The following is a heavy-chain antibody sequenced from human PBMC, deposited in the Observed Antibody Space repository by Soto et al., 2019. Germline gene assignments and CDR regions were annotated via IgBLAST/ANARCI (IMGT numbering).Heavy chain of an antibody. CDR3: ARLSIVAPGRWLDP. V-gene: IGHV4-31*03. CDR1: GGSISSVCYY. Sequence: TLSLTCSVSGGSISSVCYYWTWIRQSPGMGLEWIGNIYYTGSTSYNPSLRSRVTLSVDISENHFSLKLTSVTAADTAIYYCARLSIVAPGRWLDPWGQGTLVTVSS. J-gene: IGHJ5*02. D-gene: IGHD5-12*01. CDR2: IYYTGST.